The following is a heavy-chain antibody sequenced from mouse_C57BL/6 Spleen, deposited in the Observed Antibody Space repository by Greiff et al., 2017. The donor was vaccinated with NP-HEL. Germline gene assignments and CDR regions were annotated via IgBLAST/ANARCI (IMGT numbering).Heavy chain of an antibody. CDR3: ANYYGSSHWYFDV. J-gene: IGHJ1*03. CDR1: GYSFTGYY. CDR2: INPSTGGT. Sequence: VHVKQSGPELVKPGASVKISCKASGYSFTGYYMNWVKQSPEKGLEWIGEINPSTGGTTSNQKFKAKATLTVDKSSSTAYMQLKSLTSEDSAVYYGANYYGSSHWYFDVWGTGTTVTVSS. V-gene: IGHV1-42*01. D-gene: IGHD1-1*01.